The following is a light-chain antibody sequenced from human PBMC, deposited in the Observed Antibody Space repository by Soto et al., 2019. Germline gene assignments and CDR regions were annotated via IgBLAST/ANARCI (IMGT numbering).Light chain of an antibody. V-gene: IGKV3-11*01. J-gene: IGKJ1*01. CDR3: QQRSTTWT. Sequence: EIVLTQSPATLSLSPGERATLSCRASQSVSSYLAWSQQKPGQAPRLLIYDASNRATGIPARFSGSGSGTDFTLTISSLEPDDLAVYYCQQRSTTWTFGQGTKVEIK. CDR2: DAS. CDR1: QSVSSY.